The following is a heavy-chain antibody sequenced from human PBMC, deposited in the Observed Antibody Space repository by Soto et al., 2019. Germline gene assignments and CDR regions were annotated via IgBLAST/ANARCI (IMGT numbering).Heavy chain of an antibody. CDR2: INTYNGNT. CDR3: AMVDVYVTPSPQDV. D-gene: IGHD3-16*01. J-gene: IGHJ6*02. CDR1: GYTFTRYG. Sequence: QVQLVQSGAEVKNPGASVKVSCKASGYTFTRYGIGWARQAPGQGLEWMGWINTYNGNTNYAQNVQGRVTLTTDTSPRTASMELRSLRSNDAAIYYCAMVDVYVTPSPQDVWGQGTTVIVSS. V-gene: IGHV1-18*01.